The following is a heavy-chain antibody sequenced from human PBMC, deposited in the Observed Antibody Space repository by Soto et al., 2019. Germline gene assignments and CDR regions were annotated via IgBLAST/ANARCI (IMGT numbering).Heavy chain of an antibody. Sequence: KPSETLSLTCTVSGGSISSSSYYWGWIRQPPGKGLEWIGSIYYSGSTYYNPSLKSRVTISVDTSKNQFSLKLSSVTAADTAVYYCARHGASSGSYYYYYYGMDVWGQGTTVTVSS. D-gene: IGHD1-26*01. CDR2: IYYSGST. J-gene: IGHJ6*02. CDR1: GGSISSSSYY. CDR3: ARHGASSGSYYYYYYGMDV. V-gene: IGHV4-39*01.